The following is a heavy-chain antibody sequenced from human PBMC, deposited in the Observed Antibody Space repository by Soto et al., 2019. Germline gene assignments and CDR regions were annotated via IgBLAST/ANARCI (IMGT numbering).Heavy chain of an antibody. CDR2: IYYSGST. CDR3: ARDGTKMITFGGVPIGGEAFDI. Sequence: QVQLQESGPGLVKPSQTLSLTCTVSGGSISSGGYYWSWIRQHPGKGLEWIGYIYYSGSTYYNPSLKSRVTISVDTSNNQFSLKLSSVTAADTAVYYCARDGTKMITFGGVPIGGEAFDIWGQGTMVTVSS. V-gene: IGHV4-31*03. D-gene: IGHD3-16*01. CDR1: GGSISSGGYY. J-gene: IGHJ3*02.